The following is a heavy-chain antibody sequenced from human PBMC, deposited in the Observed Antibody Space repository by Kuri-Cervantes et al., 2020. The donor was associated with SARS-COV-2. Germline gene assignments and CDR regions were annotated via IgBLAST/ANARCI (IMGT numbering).Heavy chain of an antibody. CDR3: ARVNDVIAARLHDAFDI. Sequence: GESLKISCAASGFTFSSYWVSWVRQAPGKGLEWVAVISYDGSNKYYADSVKGRFTISRDNSKNTLYLQMNSLRAEDTAVYYCARVNDVIAARLHDAFDIWGQGTMVTVSS. V-gene: IGHV3-30-3*01. CDR2: ISYDGSNK. D-gene: IGHD6-6*01. CDR1: GFTFSSYW. J-gene: IGHJ3*02.